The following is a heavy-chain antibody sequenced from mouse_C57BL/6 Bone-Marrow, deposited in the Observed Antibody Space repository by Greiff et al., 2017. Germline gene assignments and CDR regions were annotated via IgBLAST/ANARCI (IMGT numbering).Heavy chain of an antibody. D-gene: IGHD4-1*02. CDR1: GYTFTSYW. J-gene: IGHJ2*01. V-gene: IGHV1-55*01. CDR3: ASPTGTEGNFDY. CDR2: IYPGSGST. Sequence: QVQLQQPGAELVKPGASVKMSCKASGYTFTSYWITWVKQRPGQGLEWIGDIYPGSGSTNYNEKFKSKATLTVDTSSSTAYMQLSSLTSEDSAVYYGASPTGTEGNFDYWGQGTTLTVSS.